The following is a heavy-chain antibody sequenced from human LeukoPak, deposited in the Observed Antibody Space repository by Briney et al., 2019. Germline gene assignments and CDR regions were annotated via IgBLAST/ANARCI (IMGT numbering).Heavy chain of an antibody. J-gene: IGHJ6*02. D-gene: IGHD6-13*01. Sequence: SETLSLTCTVSGGSISSYYWSWIRQPPGKGLEWIGYIYYSGSTNYNPSLKSRVTISVDTSKNQFSLKLSSVTAADTAVYYCARGYKYSSSWYDGSHYYYYGMDVWGQGTTVTVSS. CDR2: IYYSGST. CDR3: ARGYKYSSSWYDGSHYYYYGMDV. CDR1: GGSISSYY. V-gene: IGHV4-59*01.